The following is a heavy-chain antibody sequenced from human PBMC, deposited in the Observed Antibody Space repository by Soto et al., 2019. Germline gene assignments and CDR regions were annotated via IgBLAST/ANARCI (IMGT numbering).Heavy chain of an antibody. V-gene: IGHV4-39*01. J-gene: IGHJ4*02. Sequence: SETLSLTCTVSGGSIRRSGYYWCWIRQPPGGSLEWIGSVYETGTTSYNPSLKGRVTVFVDTSKSQFSLKVNSVTAADTALYYCARAGLTNWGSRQAFDYWGQGTLVTVSS. CDR1: GGSIRRSGYY. CDR3: ARAGLTNWGSRQAFDY. CDR2: VYETGTT. D-gene: IGHD7-27*01.